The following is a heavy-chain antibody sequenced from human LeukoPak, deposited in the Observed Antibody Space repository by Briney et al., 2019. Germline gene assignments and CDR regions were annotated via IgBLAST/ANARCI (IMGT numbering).Heavy chain of an antibody. Sequence: ASVKVSCKASGYTFTGYYMFWVRQSPGQGLEWMGWINPNTGATKYAQNFQGRVTLTRDTSIRTTFMELSSLRFDDTAFYYCARDERFCNGDNHYPDLGYWGQGTLVTVSS. J-gene: IGHJ4*02. CDR1: GYTFTGYY. V-gene: IGHV1-2*02. D-gene: IGHD2-15*01. CDR3: ARDERFCNGDNHYPDLGY. CDR2: INPNTGAT.